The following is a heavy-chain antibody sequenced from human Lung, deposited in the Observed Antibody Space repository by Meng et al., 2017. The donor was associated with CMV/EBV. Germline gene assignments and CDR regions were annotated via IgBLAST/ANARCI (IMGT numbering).Heavy chain of an antibody. D-gene: IGHD6-6*01. CDR3: ARDWFEYSSSSFVGWFDP. J-gene: IGHJ5*02. Sequence: ASXXVSXKSSGYTFTAYYIHWVRQAPGQGLEWMGCIYPHSGVTNYAQKFQGRVTLTRDTSIRTAYMGLNRLTSDDTAVYYCARDWFEYSSSSFVGWFDPWGQGTXVTVSS. CDR1: GYTFTAYY. CDR2: IYPHSGVT. V-gene: IGHV1-2*02.